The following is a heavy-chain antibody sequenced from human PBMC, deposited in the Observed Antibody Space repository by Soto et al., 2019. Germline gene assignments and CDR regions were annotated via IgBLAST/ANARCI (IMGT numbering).Heavy chain of an antibody. J-gene: IGHJ6*02. V-gene: IGHV3-33*01. CDR3: ARDRRGSGSVPRYYYYGMDV. CDR2: IWYDGSNK. Sequence: TGGSLRLSCAASGFTFSSYGMHWVRQAPGKGLEWVAVIWYDGSNKYYADSVKGRFTISRDNSKNTLYLQMNSLRAEDTAVYYCARDRRGSGSVPRYYYYGMDVWGQGTTVTVSS. D-gene: IGHD6-19*01. CDR1: GFTFSSYG.